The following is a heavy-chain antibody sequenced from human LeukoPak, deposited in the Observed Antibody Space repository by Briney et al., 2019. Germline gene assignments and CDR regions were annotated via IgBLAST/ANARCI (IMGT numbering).Heavy chain of an antibody. V-gene: IGHV3-33*06. CDR1: GFTFSSYG. CDR2: IWYDGSNK. Sequence: AGGSLRLSCAASGFTFSSYGMHWVRQAPGKGLEWVAVIWYDGSNKYYADSVKGRFTISRDNSKNTLYLQMNSLRAEDTAVYYCAKDCGSGEVFYYYMDVWGKGTTVTVSS. CDR3: AKDCGSGEVFYYYMDV. J-gene: IGHJ6*03. D-gene: IGHD6-19*01.